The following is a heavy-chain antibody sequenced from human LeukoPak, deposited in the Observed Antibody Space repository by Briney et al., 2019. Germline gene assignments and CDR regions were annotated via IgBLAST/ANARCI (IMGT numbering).Heavy chain of an antibody. CDR2: IYYSGST. J-gene: IGHJ4*02. D-gene: IGHD3-22*01. Sequence: SETLSLTCTVSGGSISSSSYYWGWIRQPPGKGLEWIGSIYYSGSTYYNPTLKSRVTISVDTSKNQFSLKLSSVTAADTAVYYCASGRGYYYDSSGDLENWGQGTLVTVSS. CDR1: GGSISSSSYY. V-gene: IGHV4-39*01. CDR3: ASGRGYYYDSSGDLEN.